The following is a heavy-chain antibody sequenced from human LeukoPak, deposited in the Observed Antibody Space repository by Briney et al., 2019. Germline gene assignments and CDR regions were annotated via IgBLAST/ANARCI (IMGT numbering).Heavy chain of an antibody. CDR3: ATIGGEAAGSFDY. Sequence: ASVKVSCKASGYTFTSYGISWVRQAPGQGLEWMGWISAYNGNTNYAQKFQGRVTMTEDTSTDTAYMELSSLRSEDTAVYYCATIGGEAAGSFDYWGQGTLVTVSS. V-gene: IGHV1-18*01. CDR2: ISAYNGNT. J-gene: IGHJ4*02. CDR1: GYTFTSYG. D-gene: IGHD6-13*01.